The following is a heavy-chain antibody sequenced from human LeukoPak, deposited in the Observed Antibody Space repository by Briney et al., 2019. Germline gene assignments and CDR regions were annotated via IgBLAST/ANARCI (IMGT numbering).Heavy chain of an antibody. CDR2: INAGNGNT. J-gene: IGHJ4*02. CDR1: GYTFTSYA. CDR3: ARLKYCTNGVCYAGFDY. Sequence: ASVKVSCEASGYTFTSYAMHWVRQAPGQRLEWMGWINAGNGNTKYSQKFQGRVTITRDTSASTAYMELSSLRSEDTAVYYCARLKYCTNGVCYAGFDYWGQGTLVTVSS. D-gene: IGHD2-8*01. V-gene: IGHV1-3*01.